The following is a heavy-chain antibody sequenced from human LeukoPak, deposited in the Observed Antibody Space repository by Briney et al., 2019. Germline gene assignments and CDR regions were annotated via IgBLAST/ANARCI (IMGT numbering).Heavy chain of an antibody. V-gene: IGHV5-51*01. Sequence: GESLKISCKGSGYSFTNYWIGWVRQMTGKGLEWMGIIYPGDSDTRYSPSFQGQVTISADRSISTAYLQWSSLKASDTAMYYCARHSRYDFWSGYYGGVDYWGQGTLVTVSS. J-gene: IGHJ4*02. CDR3: ARHSRYDFWSGYYGGVDY. CDR1: GYSFTNYW. D-gene: IGHD3-3*01. CDR2: IYPGDSDT.